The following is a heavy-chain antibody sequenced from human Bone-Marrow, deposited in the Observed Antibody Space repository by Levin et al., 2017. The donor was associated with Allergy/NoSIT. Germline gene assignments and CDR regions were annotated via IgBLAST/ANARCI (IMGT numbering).Heavy chain of an antibody. Sequence: GESLKISCTASKFTFSDYTMHWVRQTPGKGLEWVAVISNDGTNKINADSVKGRSTISRDNSKNTVFLQLNSLRTEDTGLYYCARGMAYSDSSAYKEDAFDVWGQGTMVTVSS. CDR1: KFTFSDYT. V-gene: IGHV3-30*04. CDR3: ARGMAYSDSSAYKEDAFDV. D-gene: IGHD3-22*01. J-gene: IGHJ3*01. CDR2: ISNDGTNK.